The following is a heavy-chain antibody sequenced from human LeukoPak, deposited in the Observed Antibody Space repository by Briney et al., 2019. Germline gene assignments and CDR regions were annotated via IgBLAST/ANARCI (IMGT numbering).Heavy chain of an antibody. J-gene: IGHJ4*02. CDR3: ALGDVHYSDGLRDY. CDR1: GFTFSSYS. CDR2: ISSSSSYI. Sequence: PGGSLRLSCAASGFTFSSYSMNWVRQAPGKGLEWVSSISSSSSYIYYADSVKGRFTISRDNAKNSLYLQMNSLRAEDTAVYYCALGDVHYSDGLRDYWGQGTLVTVSS. D-gene: IGHD4-17*01. V-gene: IGHV3-21*01.